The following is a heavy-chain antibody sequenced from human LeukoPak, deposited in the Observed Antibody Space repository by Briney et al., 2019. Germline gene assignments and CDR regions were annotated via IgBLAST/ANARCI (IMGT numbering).Heavy chain of an antibody. CDR1: GGSISSYY. V-gene: IGHV4-59*01. J-gene: IGHJ5*02. CDR2: IYYSGST. Sequence: PSETLSLTCTVSGGSISSYYWSWIRQPPGKGLEWIGYIYYSGSTNYNPSLKSRVTISVDTSKNQSSLKLSSVTAADTAVYYCARFLAADWFDPWGQGTLVTVSS. D-gene: IGHD3-3*01. CDR3: ARFLAADWFDP.